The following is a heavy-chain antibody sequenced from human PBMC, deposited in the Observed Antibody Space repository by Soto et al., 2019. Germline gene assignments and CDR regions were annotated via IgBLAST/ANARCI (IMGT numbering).Heavy chain of an antibody. CDR3: ARGRGNIVVVSPDI. V-gene: IGHV1-8*01. CDR2: MNPNSGNT. Sequence: ASVKVSCKASGYTFTSYVINWVRQATGQGLEWMGWMNPNSGNTGYAQKFQGRVTMTRNTSISTAYMELSSLRSEDTAVYYCARGRGNIVVVSPDIWGQGTMVTVSS. J-gene: IGHJ3*02. D-gene: IGHD2-2*01. CDR1: GYTFTSYV.